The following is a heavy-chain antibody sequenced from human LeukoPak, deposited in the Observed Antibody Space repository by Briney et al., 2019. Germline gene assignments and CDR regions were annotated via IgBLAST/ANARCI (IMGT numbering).Heavy chain of an antibody. CDR1: GGSISSSSYY. Sequence: SETLSLTFTVSGGSISSSSYYWGWIRQPPGKGLEWIGSIYYSGSTYYNPSLKSRVTISVDTSKNQFSLKLSSVTAADTAVYYCARAKRGIAAAVQNWFDPWGQGTLVTVSS. J-gene: IGHJ5*02. V-gene: IGHV4-39*07. D-gene: IGHD6-13*01. CDR2: IYYSGST. CDR3: ARAKRGIAAAVQNWFDP.